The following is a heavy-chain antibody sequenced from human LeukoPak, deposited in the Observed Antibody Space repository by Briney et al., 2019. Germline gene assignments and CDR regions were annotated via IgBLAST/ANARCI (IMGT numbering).Heavy chain of an antibody. CDR3: ARAPYSSSWLPFDY. D-gene: IGHD6-13*01. V-gene: IGHV4-34*01. CDR2: INHSGST. J-gene: IGHJ4*02. CDR1: GGSFSGYY. Sequence: SETLSLICAVYGGSFSGYYWSWIRQPPGKGLEWIGEINHSGSTNYNPSLKSRVTISVDTSKNQFSLKLSSVTAADTAVYYCARAPYSSSWLPFDYWGQGTLVTVSS.